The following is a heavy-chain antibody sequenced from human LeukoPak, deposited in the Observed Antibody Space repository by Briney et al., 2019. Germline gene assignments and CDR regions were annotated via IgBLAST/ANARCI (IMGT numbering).Heavy chain of an antibody. J-gene: IGHJ5*02. CDR3: ARGLRRGNWFDP. CDR2: IYYSGST. CDR1: GGSISSGDYY. Sequence: SETLSLTCTVSGGSISSGDYYWSWIRQPPGKGLEWIGYIYYSGSTYYNPSLKSRVTISVDTSKNQLSLKLSSVTAADTAVYYCARGLRRGNWFDPWGQGTLVTVSS. V-gene: IGHV4-30-4*08. D-gene: IGHD5-12*01.